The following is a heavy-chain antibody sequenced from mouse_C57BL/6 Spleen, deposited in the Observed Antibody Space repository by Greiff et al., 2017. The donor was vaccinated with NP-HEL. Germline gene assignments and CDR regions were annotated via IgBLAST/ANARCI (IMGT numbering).Heavy chain of an antibody. CDR2: ISSGGSYT. Sequence: VMLVESGGDLVKPGGSLKLSCAASGFTFSSYGMSWVRQTPDKRLEWVATISSGGSYTYYPDSVKGRFTISRDNAKNTRYLQRSSLKSEDTAMYFCARLDYSNPYYFDYWGQGTTLTVSS. CDR3: ARLDYSNPYYFDY. V-gene: IGHV5-6*02. D-gene: IGHD2-5*01. J-gene: IGHJ2*01. CDR1: GFTFSSYG.